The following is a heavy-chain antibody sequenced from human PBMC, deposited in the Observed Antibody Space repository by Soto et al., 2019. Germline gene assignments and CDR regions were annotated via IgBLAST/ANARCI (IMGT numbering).Heavy chain of an antibody. D-gene: IGHD6-13*01. Sequence: QVQLQQWGAGLLKPSETLSLTCAVYGGSFSGYYWSWIRQPPGKGLEWIGEINHSGSTNYNPSLKSRVPISGPTSKNTCSLKLSSVTAADTAVYYCARGPERPYSSSWGRWGQGTLVTVSS. CDR2: INHSGST. V-gene: IGHV4-34*01. J-gene: IGHJ4*02. CDR3: ARGPERPYSSSWGR. CDR1: GGSFSGYY.